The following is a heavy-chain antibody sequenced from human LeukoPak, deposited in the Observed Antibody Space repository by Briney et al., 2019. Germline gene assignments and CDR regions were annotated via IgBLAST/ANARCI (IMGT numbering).Heavy chain of an antibody. CDR3: ARGRVSSSTWYSTYYYFFYMDL. CDR2: VDHTGST. D-gene: IGHD4-11*01. J-gene: IGHJ6*03. V-gene: IGHV4-59*01. Sequence: SETLSLTCTVSDDSITMYYWTWIRQPPGKGLEWIGYVDHTGSTKFNPSLNGRVSISRDTSNNFFSLRLRSVTAADTAVYFCARGRVSSSTWYSTYYYFFYMDLWGKGTTVTVSS. CDR1: DDSITMYY.